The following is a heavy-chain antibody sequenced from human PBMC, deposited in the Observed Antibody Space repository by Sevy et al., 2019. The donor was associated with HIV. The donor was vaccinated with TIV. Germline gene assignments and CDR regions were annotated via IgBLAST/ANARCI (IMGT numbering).Heavy chain of an antibody. CDR3: ARDGDCSSTSPCGMDV. V-gene: IGHV4-59*13. D-gene: IGHD2-2*01. CDR2: IYYSGST. J-gene: IGHJ6*02. CDR1: GGSISSYY. Sequence: SETLSLTCTVSGGSISSYYWSWIRQPPGKGLEWIGYIYYSGSTNDNPSLKSRVTISVDTSKNQFSLKLSSVTAADTAVYYCARDGDCSSTSPCGMDVWGQGTTVTVSS.